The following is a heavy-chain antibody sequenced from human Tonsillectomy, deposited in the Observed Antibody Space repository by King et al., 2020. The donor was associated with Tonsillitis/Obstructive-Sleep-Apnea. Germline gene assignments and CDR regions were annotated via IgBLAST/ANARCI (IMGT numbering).Heavy chain of an antibody. D-gene: IGHD5-18*01. V-gene: IGHV4-59*01. Sequence: VQLQESGPGLVKPSETLSLTCTVSGGSISSYYWSWIRQPPGKGLAWIGYIYYSGSTNYNPSLKSRVTISVDTSKNQFSLKLSSVTAADTAVYYCARGNTAMVNYGMDVWGQGTTVTVSS. CDR3: ARGNTAMVNYGMDV. CDR2: IYYSGST. CDR1: GGSISSYY. J-gene: IGHJ6*02.